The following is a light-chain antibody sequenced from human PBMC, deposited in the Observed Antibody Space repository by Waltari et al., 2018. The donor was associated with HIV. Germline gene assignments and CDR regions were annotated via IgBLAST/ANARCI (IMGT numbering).Light chain of an antibody. Sequence: QSVLTQPPSASGTPGQRVTISCSGSSSNIGSNIVNWYQQLPGTAPKLLLYRNNQRPSGVPDRFSGSKSGTSASRAISGLQSEDDADYYCAAWDDSLNGAVFGGGTKLTVL. J-gene: IGLJ3*02. V-gene: IGLV1-44*01. CDR2: RNN. CDR3: AAWDDSLNGAV. CDR1: SSNIGSNI.